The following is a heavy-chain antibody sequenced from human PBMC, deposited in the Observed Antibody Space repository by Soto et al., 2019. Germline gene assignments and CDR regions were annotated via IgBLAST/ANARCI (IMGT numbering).Heavy chain of an antibody. Sequence: KQSQTLSLTCAVYGGSFSGYYWSWIRQPPGKGLEWIGEINHSGSTKYKPSLKSRVTISEDTSKNQFSLKLSSVTAADTAVYYCARAVDGYDSYWGQGTLVTVSS. D-gene: IGHD5-12*01. J-gene: IGHJ4*02. CDR1: GGSFSGYY. CDR3: ARAVDGYDSY. CDR2: INHSGST. V-gene: IGHV4-34*01.